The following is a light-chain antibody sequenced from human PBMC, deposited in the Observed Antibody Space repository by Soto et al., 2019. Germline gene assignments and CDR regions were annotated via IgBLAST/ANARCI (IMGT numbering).Light chain of an antibody. CDR1: QSVLYSSNNKNY. V-gene: IGKV4-1*01. Sequence: DIAMTQSPDSLAVPLGERATINCKSSQSVLYSSNNKNYLAWYQQKPGQPPKLLIYWASTRESGVPDRFTGSGSGTDFTLTISSLQAEDVAVYYCQQYFGSPLTFGVGTKVEIK. CDR3: QQYFGSPLT. J-gene: IGKJ4*01. CDR2: WAS.